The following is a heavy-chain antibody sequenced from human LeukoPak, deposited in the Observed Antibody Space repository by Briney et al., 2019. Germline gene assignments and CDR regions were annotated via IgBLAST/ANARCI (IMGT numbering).Heavy chain of an antibody. D-gene: IGHD3-10*01. J-gene: IGHJ4*02. CDR3: ARALTMFQGVPNLDS. CDR2: TSFDGGKN. Sequence: GGSLRLSCAASGFIFRSYAMNWVRQAPGKGLEWVAGTSFDGGKNFYVDSVKGRFTTSRDNSNNTVYLQMNSLRPEDTAVYYCARALTMFQGVPNLDSWGQGTLVTVSS. CDR1: GFIFRSYA. V-gene: IGHV3-30*04.